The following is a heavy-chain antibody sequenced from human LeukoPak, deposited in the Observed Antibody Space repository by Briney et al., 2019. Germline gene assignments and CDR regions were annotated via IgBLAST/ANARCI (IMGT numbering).Heavy chain of an antibody. CDR2: IKTDGSIT. V-gene: IGHV3-74*01. CDR3: AVSARVERVWHYFNY. Sequence: GGSLRLSCAASGFSFSVYWMHWVRQAPGKGPVWVSRIKTDGSITDYADFVKGRFTISRDNSKNTLSLQMNSLRAEDTAVYYCAVSARVERVWHYFNYWGQGTLVTVSS. J-gene: IGHJ4*02. D-gene: IGHD6-6*01. CDR1: GFSFSVYW.